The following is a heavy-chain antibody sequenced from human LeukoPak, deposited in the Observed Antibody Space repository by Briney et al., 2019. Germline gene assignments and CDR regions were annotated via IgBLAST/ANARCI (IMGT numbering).Heavy chain of an antibody. J-gene: IGHJ4*02. V-gene: IGHV4-59*12. D-gene: IGHD6-13*01. CDR1: GGSISSYY. CDR3: ATAAHRWYGNLGYFDY. Sequence: PSETLSLTCTVSGGSISSYYWSWIRQPPGKGLEWIGYIYYSGSTNYNPSLKSRVTISVDTSKNQLSLKLSSVTAADTAVYYCATAAHRWYGNLGYFDYWGQGTLVTVSS. CDR2: IYYSGST.